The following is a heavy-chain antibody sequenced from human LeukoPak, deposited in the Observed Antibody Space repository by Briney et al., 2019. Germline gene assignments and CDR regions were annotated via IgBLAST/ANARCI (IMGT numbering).Heavy chain of an antibody. CDR2: MNPNSGNT. CDR1: GYTFTSYD. D-gene: IGHD3-3*01. CDR3: ARLYYDFWSGYLGFDY. V-gene: IGHV1-8*03. Sequence: ASVKVSCKASGYTFTSYDINWVRQATGQGLEWIGWMNPNSGNTGYAQKFQGRVTITRNTSISTAYMELSSLRSEDTAVYYCARLYYDFWSGYLGFDYWGQGTLVTVSS. J-gene: IGHJ4*02.